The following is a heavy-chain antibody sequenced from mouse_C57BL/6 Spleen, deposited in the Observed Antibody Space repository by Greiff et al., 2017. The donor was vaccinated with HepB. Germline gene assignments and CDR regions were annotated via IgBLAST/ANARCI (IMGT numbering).Heavy chain of an antibody. CDR3: ARQLRLQAMDY. J-gene: IGHJ4*01. CDR1: GYAFSSSW. V-gene: IGHV1-82*01. D-gene: IGHD3-2*02. CDR2: IYPGDGDT. Sequence: QVQLQQSGPELVKPGASVKISCKASGYAFSSSWMNWVKQRPGKGLEWIGRIYPGDGDTNYNGKFKGKATLTADKSSSTAYMQLSSLTSEDSAVYVCARQLRLQAMDYWGQGTSVTVSS.